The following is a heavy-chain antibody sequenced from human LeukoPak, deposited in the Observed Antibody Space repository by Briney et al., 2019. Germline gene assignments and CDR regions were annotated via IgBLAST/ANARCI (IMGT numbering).Heavy chain of an antibody. CDR2: IIPILGRA. D-gene: IGHD4-17*01. CDR3: ARARTTANFDY. V-gene: IGHV1-69*04. J-gene: IGHJ4*02. Sequence: EWMGRIIPILGRANYAQKFQRRGTITADKSTSTASMELSSLRSEDTAVYYCARARTTANFDYWGQGTLVTVSS.